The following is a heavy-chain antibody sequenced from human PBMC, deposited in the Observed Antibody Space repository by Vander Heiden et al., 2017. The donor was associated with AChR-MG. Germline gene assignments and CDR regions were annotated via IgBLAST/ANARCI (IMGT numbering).Heavy chain of an antibody. Sequence: QVQLVESGGGVVQPGRSLRLSCAASGFTFSSYAMHWVRQAPGKGLEWVAVISYDGSNKYYADSVKGRFTISRDNSKNTLYLQMNSLRAEDTAVYYCARAGSSGWLSYYFDYWGQGTLVTVSS. CDR1: GFTFSSYA. D-gene: IGHD6-19*01. J-gene: IGHJ4*02. CDR3: ARAGSSGWLSYYFDY. V-gene: IGHV3-30-3*01. CDR2: ISYDGSNK.